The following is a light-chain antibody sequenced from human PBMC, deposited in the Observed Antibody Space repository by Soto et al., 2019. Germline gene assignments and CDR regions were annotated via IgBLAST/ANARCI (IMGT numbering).Light chain of an antibody. Sequence: DIQMPQSPSSLHASLGDRVTITCPANQGIGVYLARFQQNPGKVPRRLIYAASALQSGVPSRFSGGGSGTDFTLTINSLQPEDVATDYCQKYKSALLTFGGGTKVEIK. CDR2: AAS. V-gene: IGKV1-27*01. CDR3: QKYKSALLT. CDR1: QGIGVY. J-gene: IGKJ4*01.